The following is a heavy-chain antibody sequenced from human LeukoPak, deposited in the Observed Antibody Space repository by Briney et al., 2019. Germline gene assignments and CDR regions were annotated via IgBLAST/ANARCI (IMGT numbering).Heavy chain of an antibody. D-gene: IGHD3-3*01. CDR1: GYTSTSYD. CDR3: ARIGSITIFGVVNNYMDV. V-gene: IGHV1-8*03. CDR2: MNPNSGNT. J-gene: IGHJ6*03. Sequence: ASVKVSCKASGYTSTSYDINWVRQATGQGLEWMGWMNPNSGNTGYAQKFQGRVTITRNTSISTAYMELSSLRSEDTAVYYCARIGSITIFGVVNNYMDVWGKGTTVTVSS.